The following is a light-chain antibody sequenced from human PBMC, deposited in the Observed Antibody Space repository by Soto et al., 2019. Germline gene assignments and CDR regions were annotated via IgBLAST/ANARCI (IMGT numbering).Light chain of an antibody. Sequence: EIVLTQSPGTLSLSPGERATLSCRATQSVTSNYLAWYQQKPGQAPRLLIYGASIRASGFSDKFSGSGSGTDLTLTIRRLEPEDSAVYYCQHYGSSPRLTFGGGTKVEIK. CDR1: QSVTSNY. CDR3: QHYGSSPRLT. CDR2: GAS. V-gene: IGKV3-20*01. J-gene: IGKJ4*01.